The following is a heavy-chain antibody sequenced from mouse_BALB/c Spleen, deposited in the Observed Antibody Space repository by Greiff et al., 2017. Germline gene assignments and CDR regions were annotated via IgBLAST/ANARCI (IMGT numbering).Heavy chain of an antibody. V-gene: IGHV7-3*02. D-gene: IGHD4-1*01. CDR3: ARDMGRRGCDY. CDR1: GFTFTDYY. J-gene: IGHJ2*01. CDR2: IRNKANGYTT. Sequence: EVQLVESGGGLVQPGGSLRLSCATSGFTFTDYYMSWVRQPPGKALEWLGFIRNKANGYTTEYSASVKGRFTISRDNSQSILYLQMNTLRAEDSATYYCARDMGRRGCDYWGQGTTLTVSS.